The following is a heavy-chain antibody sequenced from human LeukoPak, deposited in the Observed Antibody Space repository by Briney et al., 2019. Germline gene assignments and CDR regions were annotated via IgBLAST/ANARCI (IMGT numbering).Heavy chain of an antibody. D-gene: IGHD3-10*01. CDR2: IIPIFGTA. Sequence: GASVKVSCKASGGTFSSYAIGWVRQAPGQGLEWMGRIIPIFGTANYAQKFQGRVTITTDESTSTAYMELSSLRSEDTAVYYCASRVRGGSAANYYYYMDVWGKGTTVTVSS. V-gene: IGHV1-69*05. CDR3: ASRVRGGSAANYYYYMDV. J-gene: IGHJ6*03. CDR1: GGTFSSYA.